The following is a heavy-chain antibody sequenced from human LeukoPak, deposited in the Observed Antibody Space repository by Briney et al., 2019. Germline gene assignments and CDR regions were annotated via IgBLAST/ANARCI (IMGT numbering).Heavy chain of an antibody. CDR1: GFTFSSYG. D-gene: IGHD6-13*01. CDR2: IWYDGSNK. CDR3: ARGPRFSNFDN. V-gene: IGHV3-33*01. J-gene: IGHJ4*02. Sequence: GRSLRLSCAASGFTFSSYGVHWVRQAPGKGLEWVALIWYDGSNKYYADSVKGRFTISRDNAKNTLYLQMNSLRAEDTAVYYCARGPRFSNFDNWGQGTLVTVSS.